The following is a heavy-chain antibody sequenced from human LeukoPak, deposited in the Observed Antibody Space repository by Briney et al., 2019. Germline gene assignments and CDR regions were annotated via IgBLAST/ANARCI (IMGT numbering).Heavy chain of an antibody. CDR3: ARGHAHKVRGYSYGYYYYYGMDV. D-gene: IGHD5-18*01. J-gene: IGHJ6*02. CDR1: GGTFSSYA. CDR2: IIPIFGTA. V-gene: IGHV1-69*13. Sequence: SVKASCKASGGTFSSYAISWVRQAPGQGLEWMGGIIPIFGTANYAQKFQGRVTITADESTSTAYMELSSLRSEDTAVYYCARGHAHKVRGYSYGYYYYYGMDVWGQGTTVTVSS.